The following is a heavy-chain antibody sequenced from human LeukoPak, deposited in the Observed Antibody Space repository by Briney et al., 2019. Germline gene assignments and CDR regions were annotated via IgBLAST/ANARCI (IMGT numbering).Heavy chain of an antibody. D-gene: IGHD2-15*01. CDR2: INHGGST. J-gene: IGHJ3*01. Sequence: PSETLSLTCAVYGGSFKVYYWTWIRHPPGKGLEWIGEINHGGSTNYNPSLNSRVTISIDTSKNQFSLNLSSVTAADTAVYYCARGGRRWLRGVPFDLWGQGTMVTVSS. V-gene: IGHV4-34*01. CDR1: GGSFKVYY. CDR3: ARGGRRWLRGVPFDL.